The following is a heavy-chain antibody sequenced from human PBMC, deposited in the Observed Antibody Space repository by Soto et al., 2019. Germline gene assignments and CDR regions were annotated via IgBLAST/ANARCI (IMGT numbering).Heavy chain of an antibody. J-gene: IGHJ4*02. Sequence: QVQLVQSGGEVKEPGASVKVSCKASGYMFNSYGMSWLRQGPGQGLEWMGWISGYNGKTNYAQDFQGRITMTTETSTTTVYMELRSLSSDDTAVYYCARDETYTSGWYFEVWGQGTLVTVPS. CDR1: GYMFNSYG. CDR2: ISGYNGKT. V-gene: IGHV1-18*01. D-gene: IGHD6-19*01. CDR3: ARDETYTSGWYFEV.